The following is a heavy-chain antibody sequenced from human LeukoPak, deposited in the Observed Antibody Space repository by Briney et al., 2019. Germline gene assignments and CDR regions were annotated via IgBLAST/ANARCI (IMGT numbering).Heavy chain of an antibody. V-gene: IGHV4-59*01. CDR2: VHHSGTS. D-gene: IGHD5-12*01. Sequence: SGTLSLTCSVSGDSIRRYFWSWIRLSPGKGLEWIGYVHHSGTSRYKPSLESRVTISLDTSENQFSLTLKSVTAADTALYYCAGAEIDRLRSPGTLYYIDAWGPGTLVTVSS. CDR3: AGAEIDRLRSPGTLYYIDA. J-gene: IGHJ5*02. CDR1: GDSIRRYF.